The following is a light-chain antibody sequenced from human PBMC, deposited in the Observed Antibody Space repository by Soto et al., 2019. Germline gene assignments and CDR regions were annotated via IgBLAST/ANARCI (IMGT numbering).Light chain of an antibody. CDR1: QSVSSL. V-gene: IGKV3-11*01. J-gene: IGKJ1*01. CDR3: QQRSNWPWT. Sequence: EIVLTQSPATLYSSPGEEATLSCGASQSVSSLLAWYQQQPGQAPRLLIYAASNRATGIPARFSGSGSGTDFTLTISRLEPEDFAVYYCQQRSNWPWTFGQGTKVEI. CDR2: AAS.